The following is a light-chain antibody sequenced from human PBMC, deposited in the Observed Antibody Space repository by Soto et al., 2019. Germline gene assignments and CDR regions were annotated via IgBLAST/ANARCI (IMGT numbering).Light chain of an antibody. CDR2: GAS. J-gene: IGKJ1*01. CDR3: QQFGSSPRT. V-gene: IGKV3-20*01. Sequence: VLTQSPGTLSLSPGERATLSCRASQSVSSTYLAWYQQKPGQAPRLLIYGASSRATDIPDRFSGSGSGTDFTLTISRLEPEDFAVYYCQQFGSSPRTFGQGTKVDIK. CDR1: QSVSSTY.